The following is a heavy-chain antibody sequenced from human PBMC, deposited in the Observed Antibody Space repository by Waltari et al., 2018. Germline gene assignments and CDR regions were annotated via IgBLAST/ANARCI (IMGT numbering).Heavy chain of an antibody. Sequence: EVQLVESGGGLVKPGGSLRLSCAASGFTFSSYSMNWVRQAPGKGLEWVSSISSSSSYIYYADSVKVRFTISRDNAKNSLYLQMNSLRAEDTAVYYCARGGNWGTPDAFDIWGQGTMVTVSS. D-gene: IGHD7-27*01. CDR1: GFTFSSYS. V-gene: IGHV3-21*01. CDR3: ARGGNWGTPDAFDI. CDR2: ISSSSSYI. J-gene: IGHJ3*02.